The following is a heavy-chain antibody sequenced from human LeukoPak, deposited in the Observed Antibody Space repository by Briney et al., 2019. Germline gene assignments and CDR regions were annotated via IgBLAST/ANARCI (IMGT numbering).Heavy chain of an antibody. CDR2: ISTTSTYI. Sequence: GGSLRLSCAASGFTFSSYSMNWVRQAPGKGLEWVSSISTTSTYIYYLDSVKGQFTISRDNAKNSLYLQMNSLRAEDTAVYYCARGDDYSNHNDYWGQGTLVTVSS. CDR1: GFTFSSYS. D-gene: IGHD4-11*01. J-gene: IGHJ4*02. CDR3: ARGDDYSNHNDY. V-gene: IGHV3-21*01.